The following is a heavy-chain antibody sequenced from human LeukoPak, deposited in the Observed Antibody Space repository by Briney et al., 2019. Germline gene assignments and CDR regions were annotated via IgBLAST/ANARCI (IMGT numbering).Heavy chain of an antibody. CDR2: ISAYNGNT. CDR1: GYTFTSYG. CDR3: ATPKYYYDSSGYPGDSFDI. Sequence: ASVKVSCKASGYTFTSYGTSWVRQAPGQGLEWMGWISAYNGNTNYAQKLQGRVTMTTDTSTSTAYMELRSLRSDDTAVYYCATPKYYYDSSGYPGDSFDIWGQGTMVTVSS. D-gene: IGHD3-22*01. J-gene: IGHJ3*02. V-gene: IGHV1-18*01.